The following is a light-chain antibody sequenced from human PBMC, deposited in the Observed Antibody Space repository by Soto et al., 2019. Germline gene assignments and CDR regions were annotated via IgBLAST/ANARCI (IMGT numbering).Light chain of an antibody. CDR3: QQYSTYPYI. CDR1: QSINRW. CDR2: KAS. Sequence: DIPMTQSPSTLSASFGDRVTITFLASQSINRWLAWYQQKPGKAPKLLIYKASSLESGVPSRFSGGGIGTEFSLSISSLQPDDFATYYCQQYSTYPYIFGQGTKVDIK. V-gene: IGKV1-5*03. J-gene: IGKJ2*01.